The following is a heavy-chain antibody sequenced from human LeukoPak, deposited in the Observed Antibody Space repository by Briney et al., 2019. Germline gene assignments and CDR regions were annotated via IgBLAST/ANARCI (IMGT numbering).Heavy chain of an antibody. Sequence: GRSLRLSCAASGFTFSSYAMHWVRQAPGKGLEWVAVISYDGSNKYYADSVKGRFTISRDNSKNTLYLQMNSLRAEDTAVYYCAREETKEYNWNDNFPVPEKYYFDYWGQGTLVTVSS. CDR3: AREETKEYNWNDNFPVPEKYYFDY. V-gene: IGHV3-30*04. D-gene: IGHD1-1*01. CDR1: GFTFSSYA. CDR2: ISYDGSNK. J-gene: IGHJ4*02.